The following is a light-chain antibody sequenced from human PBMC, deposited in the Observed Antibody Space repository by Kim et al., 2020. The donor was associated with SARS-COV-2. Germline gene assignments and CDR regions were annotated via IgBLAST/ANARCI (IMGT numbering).Light chain of an antibody. V-gene: IGKV3-20*01. CDR2: GAS. CDR3: QQYGTSPLT. Sequence: EIVLTQSPGTLSLSPGERATLSCRASQSVNNNYLAWYQQKPGQAPSLLIYGASSRATDIPDRFSGSGSGTDFTLTISRLEAEDFAVYYCQQYGTSPLTFGGGTKVDIK. J-gene: IGKJ4*01. CDR1: QSVNNNY.